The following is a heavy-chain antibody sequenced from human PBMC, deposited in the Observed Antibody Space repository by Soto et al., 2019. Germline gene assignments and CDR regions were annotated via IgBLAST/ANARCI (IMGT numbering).Heavy chain of an antibody. CDR1: GDSISSDKW. Sequence: QVQLQESGPGLVKPSGTLSLTCAVSGDSISSDKWWSWVRQPPGKGLEWIGEIHHSGNSNYNPSLKXRXXXSXXKSKTQFSLKLSSVTDADTAVYYCARGERQQQRDYWGQGTLVTVSS. CDR3: ARGERQQQRDY. V-gene: IGHV4-4*02. CDR2: IHHSGNS. J-gene: IGHJ4*02. D-gene: IGHD6-13*01.